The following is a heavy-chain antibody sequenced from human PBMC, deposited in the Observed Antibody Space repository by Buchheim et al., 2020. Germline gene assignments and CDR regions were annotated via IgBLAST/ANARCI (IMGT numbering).Heavy chain of an antibody. CDR1: GFTFSNYA. V-gene: IGHV3-23*04. CDR3: AKSRTVEDGFAY. CDR2: IRGSGDST. Sequence: EVQLVESGGGLVQPGGSLRLSCAASGFTFSNYAMSWVRRAPGKGLEWVSAIRGSGDSTYYADSVKGRFTISRDNSKSTLYVQMNNLRVEDTATYYCAKSRTVEDGFAYWGQGTL. J-gene: IGHJ4*02. D-gene: IGHD1/OR15-1a*01.